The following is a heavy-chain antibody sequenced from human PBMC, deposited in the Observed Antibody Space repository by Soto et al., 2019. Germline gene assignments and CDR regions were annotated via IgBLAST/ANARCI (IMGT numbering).Heavy chain of an antibody. D-gene: IGHD5-12*01. CDR3: ATRGRDGYNYFDY. CDR1: GFTFSSYG. J-gene: IGHJ4*02. V-gene: IGHV3-30*03. Sequence: GGSLRLSCAASGFTFSSYGMHWVRQAPGKGLEWVAVISYDGSNKYYADSVKGRFTISRDNSKNTLYLQMNSLRAEDKAVYYCATRGRDGYNYFDYWGQGTLVTVSS. CDR2: ISYDGSNK.